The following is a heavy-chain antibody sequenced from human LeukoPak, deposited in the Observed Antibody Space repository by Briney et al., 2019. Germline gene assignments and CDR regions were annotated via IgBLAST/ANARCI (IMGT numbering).Heavy chain of an antibody. V-gene: IGHV4-39*01. CDR2: IYYSGST. J-gene: IGHJ4*02. D-gene: IGHD3-22*01. Sequence: PSETLSLTCTVSGGSISSSSYYWGWIRQPPGKGLEWIGSIYYSGSTYYNPSLKSRVTISVDTSKNQFSLKLSSVTAADTAVYYCARLTAYYYDSSGYYFDHWGQGTLVTVSS. CDR3: ARLTAYYYDSSGYYFDH. CDR1: GGSISSSSYY.